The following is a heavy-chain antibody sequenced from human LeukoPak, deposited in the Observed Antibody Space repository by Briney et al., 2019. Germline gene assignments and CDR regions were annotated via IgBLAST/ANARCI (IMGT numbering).Heavy chain of an antibody. CDR1: GFTFNNAW. CDR3: TTATWPEYYYDSSGYSLGDDY. Sequence: GGSLRLSCAASGFTFNNAWMSWVRQAPGKGLEWVGRIKSKTDGGTTDYAAPVEGRFTISRDDSKNTLYVQMNSLKSEDTAVYYCTTATWPEYYYDSSGYSLGDDYWGQGTLVTVSS. J-gene: IGHJ4*02. D-gene: IGHD3-22*01. V-gene: IGHV3-15*01. CDR2: IKSKTDGGTT.